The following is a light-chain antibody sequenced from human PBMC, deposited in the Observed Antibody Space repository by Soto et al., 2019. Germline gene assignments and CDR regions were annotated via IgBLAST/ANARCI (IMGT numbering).Light chain of an antibody. CDR2: DAS. V-gene: IGKV3-11*01. CDR1: QSVSSY. Sequence: EIVLTQSPAALSLSPGERAPLSCRASQSVSSYLAWYQQKPGQAPRLLIYDASNRATGIPARFSGSGSGTDFTLTIRILETEDFAVYDCQQYGSSPRTFGQGNKGEIK. CDR3: QQYGSSPRT. J-gene: IGKJ1*01.